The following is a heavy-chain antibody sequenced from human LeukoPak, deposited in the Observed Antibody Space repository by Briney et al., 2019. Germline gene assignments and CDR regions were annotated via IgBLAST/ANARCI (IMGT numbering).Heavy chain of an antibody. D-gene: IGHD3-3*01. CDR2: IYYSGST. Sequence: PSETLSLTCTVSGGSISSGGYYWSWIRQHPGKGLEWIGYIYYSGSTYYNPSLKSRVTISVDTSKNQFSLKLSSVTAADTAVYYCARQRGGDFWSGYYEMTNWFDPWGQGTLVTVSS. CDR1: GGSISSGGYY. J-gene: IGHJ5*02. CDR3: ARQRGGDFWSGYYEMTNWFDP. V-gene: IGHV4-31*03.